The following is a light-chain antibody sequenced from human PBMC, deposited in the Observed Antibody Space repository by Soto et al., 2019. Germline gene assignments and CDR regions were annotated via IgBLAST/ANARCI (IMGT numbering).Light chain of an antibody. Sequence: DIQMTQSPSTLSASVGDRVTITCRASQSISSWLAWYQQKPGKAPKLLIYDASSLESGVPSRFSGSGSGTDFTLTISSLQPDAFATYYCQQYNSYLWTFGQGTKVEIK. CDR1: QSISSW. CDR3: QQYNSYLWT. J-gene: IGKJ1*01. V-gene: IGKV1-5*01. CDR2: DAS.